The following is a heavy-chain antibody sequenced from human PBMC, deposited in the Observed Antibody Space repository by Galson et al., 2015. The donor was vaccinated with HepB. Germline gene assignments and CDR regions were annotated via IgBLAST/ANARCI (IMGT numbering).Heavy chain of an antibody. CDR3: ARDRLGDGYYYYYYMDV. CDR2: INAGNGNT. D-gene: IGHD3-16*01. V-gene: IGHV1-3*01. CDR1: GYTFTSYA. J-gene: IGHJ6*03. Sequence: SVKVSCKASGYTFTSYAMHWVRQAPGQRLEWMGWINAGNGNTKYSQKFQGRVTITRDTSASTAYIELSSLRSEDTAVYYCARDRLGDGYYYYYYMDVWGKGTTVTVSS.